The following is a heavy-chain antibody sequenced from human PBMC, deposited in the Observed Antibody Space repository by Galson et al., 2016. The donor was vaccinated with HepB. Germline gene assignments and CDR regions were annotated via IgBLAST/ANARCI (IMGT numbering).Heavy chain of an antibody. CDR3: ARDGARAGHYDINDYPVLDL. V-gene: IGHV3-33*01. CDR2: IWFDGTEI. Sequence: SLRLSCAASGFNFNHHAIHWVRQAPGKGLEWVAVIWFDGTEIHYGDSVKGRFTISRDNSRDSVFLQMSSLRVDDTAVYYCARDGARAGHYDINDYPVLDLWGPGTLVTVSS. CDR1: GFNFNHHA. D-gene: IGHD3-22*01. J-gene: IGHJ5*02.